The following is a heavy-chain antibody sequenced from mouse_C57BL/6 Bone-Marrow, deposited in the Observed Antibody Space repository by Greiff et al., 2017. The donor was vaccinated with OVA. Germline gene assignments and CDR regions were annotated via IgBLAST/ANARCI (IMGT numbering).Heavy chain of an antibody. CDR2: IDPSDSYT. V-gene: IGHV1-69*01. J-gene: IGHJ2*01. D-gene: IGHD2-1*01. Sequence: VQLQQPGAELVMPGASVKLSCKASGYTFTSYWMHWVKQRPGQGLEWIGEIDPSDSYTNYNQKFKGKSTLTVDKSSSTAYMQLSSLTSEDSAVYYCARNYYAYFDYWGQGTTLTVSS. CDR1: GYTFTSYW. CDR3: ARNYYAYFDY.